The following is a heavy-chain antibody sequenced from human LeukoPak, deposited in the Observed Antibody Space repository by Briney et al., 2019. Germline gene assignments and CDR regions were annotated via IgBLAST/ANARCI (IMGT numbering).Heavy chain of an antibody. CDR1: GGSISSGDYY. Sequence: PSQTLSLTCTVSGGSISSGDYYWSWIRQPPGKGLEWIGYIYYSGSTYYNPSLKSRVTISVDTSKNQFSLKLSSVTAADTAVYYCASTSTSARYYDFGGWGQGTLVTVSS. J-gene: IGHJ4*02. D-gene: IGHD3-3*01. CDR3: ASTSTSARYYDFGG. V-gene: IGHV4-30-4*08. CDR2: IYYSGST.